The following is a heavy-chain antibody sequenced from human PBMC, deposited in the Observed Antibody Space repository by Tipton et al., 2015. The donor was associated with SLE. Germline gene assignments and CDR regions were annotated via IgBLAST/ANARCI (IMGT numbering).Heavy chain of an antibody. CDR3: ARGDCSSTSCLDY. D-gene: IGHD2-2*01. CDR2: IYYSGST. J-gene: IGHJ4*02. CDR1: GGSISSGGYY. Sequence: TLSLTCAVSGGSISSGGYYWSWIRQPPGKGLEWIGYIYYSGSTNYNPSLKSRVTISVDTSKNQFSLKLSSVTAADTAVYYCARGDCSSTSCLDYWGQGTLVTVSS. V-gene: IGHV4-61*08.